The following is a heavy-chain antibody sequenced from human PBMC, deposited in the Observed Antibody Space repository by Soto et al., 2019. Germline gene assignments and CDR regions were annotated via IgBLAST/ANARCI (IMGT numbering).Heavy chain of an antibody. J-gene: IGHJ4*02. CDR1: GFTFSHYG. CDR3: AKMKGNSSSFDY. D-gene: IGHD6-6*01. CDR2: ISYDGITK. Sequence: QVQLVESGGGVVQPGRSLRLSCAASGFTFSHYGMDWVRLAPGGGLGWVAVISYDGITKYYADSVKGRFTISRDNSQNRLFLQMNSLRAEDTALYYCAKMKGNSSSFDYWGQGTLVTVSS. V-gene: IGHV3-30*18.